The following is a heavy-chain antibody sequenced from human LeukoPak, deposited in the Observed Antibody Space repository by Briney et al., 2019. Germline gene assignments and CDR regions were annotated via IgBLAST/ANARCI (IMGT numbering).Heavy chain of an antibody. D-gene: IGHD6-13*01. V-gene: IGHV3-23*01. Sequence: GGSLRLSCAASGFTFSSYVMSWVRQAPGKGLEWVSNIGGSVGSMFYVASVKGRFAISRDNSKNTLFLQMNNLRVEDTAVYYCAKRGNSWDLFDYWGQGTLVTVSS. CDR2: IGGSVGSM. CDR3: AKRGNSWDLFDY. J-gene: IGHJ4*02. CDR1: GFTFSSYV.